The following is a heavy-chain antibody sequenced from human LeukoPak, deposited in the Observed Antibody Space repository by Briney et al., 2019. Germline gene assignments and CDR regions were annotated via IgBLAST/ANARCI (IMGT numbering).Heavy chain of an antibody. Sequence: GGSLRLSCAASGFTFSSYWMHWVRQAPGKGLVWVSRINSDGSSTSYADSVKGRFTISRDNAKNTLYLQMNSLRAEDTAVYYCAREQGAYYYDSSGYYNDAFDIWGQGTMVTVSS. CDR3: AREQGAYYYDSSGYYNDAFDI. D-gene: IGHD3-22*01. V-gene: IGHV3-74*01. CDR2: INSDGSST. CDR1: GFTFSSYW. J-gene: IGHJ3*02.